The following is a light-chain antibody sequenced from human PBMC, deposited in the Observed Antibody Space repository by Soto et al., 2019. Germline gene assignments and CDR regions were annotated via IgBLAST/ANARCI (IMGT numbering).Light chain of an antibody. V-gene: IGLV2-23*01. CDR3: CSYAGSSSYV. CDR2: EGS. J-gene: IGLJ1*01. CDR1: SSDVGSYNL. Sequence: QSVLNKPASVSGAARQSITISCTGTSSDVGSYNLVSWYQQHPGKAPKLMIYEGSKRPSGVSNRFSGSKSGNTASLTISGLQAEDEADYYCCSYAGSSSYVFGTGTKVTVL.